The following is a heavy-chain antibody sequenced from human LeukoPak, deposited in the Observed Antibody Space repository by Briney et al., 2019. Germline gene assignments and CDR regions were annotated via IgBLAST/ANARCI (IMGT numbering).Heavy chain of an antibody. D-gene: IGHD6-6*01. J-gene: IGHJ4*02. V-gene: IGHV4-59*08. Sequence: SETLSLTCSVSGGSISSLYRSWIRQPPGKGLEWIGYIYYTGSTNYNPSLKSRVTMFVDMSKNQFSLRLSSVTAADTAVYYCARHRAYSSSSPFDYWGQGTLVTVSS. CDR1: GGSISSLY. CDR3: ARHRAYSSSSPFDY. CDR2: IYYTGST.